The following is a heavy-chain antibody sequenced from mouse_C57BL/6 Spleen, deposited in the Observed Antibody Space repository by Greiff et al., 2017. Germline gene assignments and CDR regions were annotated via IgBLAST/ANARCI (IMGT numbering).Heavy chain of an antibody. CDR1: GYTFTSYW. Sequence: QVQLQQPGAELVMPGASVKLSCKASGYTFTSYWMHWVKQSPGQGLEWIGEIDPSDSYTNYHQKFKGKSTLTVDKAYSTAYLQLSSLTSEDSAVYYCAREEGKRVWFAYWGQGTLVTVSA. V-gene: IGHV1-69*01. CDR3: AREEGKRVWFAY. CDR2: IDPSDSYT. J-gene: IGHJ3*01. D-gene: IGHD2-1*01.